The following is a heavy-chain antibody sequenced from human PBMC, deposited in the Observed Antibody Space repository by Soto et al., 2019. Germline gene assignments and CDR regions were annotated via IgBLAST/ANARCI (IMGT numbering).Heavy chain of an antibody. CDR1: GGSVSSGSYY. CDR3: ARDSGCCSSTSCFDWFDN. CDR2: IYYSGST. V-gene: IGHV4-61*01. D-gene: IGHD2-2*01. J-gene: IGHJ5*02. Sequence: SETLSLTCTVSGGSVSSGSYYWSWIRQPPGKGLEWIGYIYYSGSTNYNPSLKSRVTISVDTSKNQFSLKRSSVTAADTAVYYCARDSGCCSSTSCFDWFDNLGQGTLVTVSS.